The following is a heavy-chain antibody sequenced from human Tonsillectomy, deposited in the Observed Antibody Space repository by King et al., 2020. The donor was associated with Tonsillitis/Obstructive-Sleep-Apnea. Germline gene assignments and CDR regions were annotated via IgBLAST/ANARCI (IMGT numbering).Heavy chain of an antibody. D-gene: IGHD2-2*01. J-gene: IGHJ6*03. V-gene: IGHV3-15*01. CDR1: GFTFSNAW. Sequence: VQLVESGGGLVKPGGSLRLSGAASGFTFSNAWMSWVRQAPGKGLEWVGRIKSKTDGGTTDYAAPVKGRFTISRDDSKNTLYLQMNSLKTEDTAVYYCTTGQDIVVVPAAMTGDYYYYYMDVWGKGTTVTVSS. CDR2: IKSKTDGGTT. CDR3: TTGQDIVVVPAAMTGDYYYYYMDV.